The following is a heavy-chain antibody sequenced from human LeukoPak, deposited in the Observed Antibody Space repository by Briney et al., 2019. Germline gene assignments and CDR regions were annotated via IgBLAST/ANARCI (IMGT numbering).Heavy chain of an antibody. Sequence: GGSLRLSCAASGFTFSSYAMSWVRQAPGKGLERVSSINPTSTSIYYADAVKGRFTISRDNAKSSLYLQMNSLRAEDTARYYCVRLRRNSDRSGYYYFYNYWGQGIQVTVSS. CDR3: VRLRRNSDRSGYYYFYNY. CDR1: GFTFSSYA. J-gene: IGHJ4*02. D-gene: IGHD3-22*01. V-gene: IGHV3-21*01. CDR2: INPTSTSI.